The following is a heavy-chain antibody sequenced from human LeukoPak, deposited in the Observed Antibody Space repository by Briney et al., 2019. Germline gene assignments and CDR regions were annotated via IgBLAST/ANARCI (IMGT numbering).Heavy chain of an antibody. V-gene: IGHV1-46*01. CDR3: ARAPLAASFDY. CDR2: INPRGDST. J-gene: IGHJ4*02. Sequence: ASVKVSCKASGYTFTNYYMHWVRQAPGQGLEWMGLINPRGDSTSYAQQFQGRVTMTRDTSTSTVYMGLSSLRSDDTAVYYCARAPLAASFDYWGQGTLVTVSS. CDR1: GYTFTNYY. D-gene: IGHD2-15*01.